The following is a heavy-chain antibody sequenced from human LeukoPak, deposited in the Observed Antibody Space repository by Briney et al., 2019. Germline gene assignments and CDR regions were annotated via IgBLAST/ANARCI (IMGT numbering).Heavy chain of an antibody. V-gene: IGHV4-59*01. J-gene: IGHJ4*02. CDR2: IHYSGST. Sequence: SETLSLTCSISDGSISSYYWNWIRQSPGKGLEWIGHIHYSGSTHYNPSLQSRVSISIDTSKNHFSLKLRSVTAVDTAVYYCARGWTGTTFSDCWGQGTLVTVSS. CDR1: DGSISSYY. CDR3: ARGWTGTTFSDC. D-gene: IGHD1-7*01.